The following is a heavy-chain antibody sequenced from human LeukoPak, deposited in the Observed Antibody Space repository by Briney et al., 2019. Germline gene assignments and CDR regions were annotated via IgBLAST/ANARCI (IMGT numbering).Heavy chain of an antibody. Sequence: PGGSLRLSCAASGFTFSNSAMYWVRQAPGKGLEFVSVISTNGDRTYYADSVKGRFTISRDNSKNTLYLQMGSLRADDMAVYYCARSVAISSSGWYDTFDYCGQGALVTISS. D-gene: IGHD6-19*01. CDR2: ISTNGDRT. CDR3: ARSVAISSSGWYDTFDY. V-gene: IGHV3-64*02. J-gene: IGHJ4*02. CDR1: GFTFSNSA.